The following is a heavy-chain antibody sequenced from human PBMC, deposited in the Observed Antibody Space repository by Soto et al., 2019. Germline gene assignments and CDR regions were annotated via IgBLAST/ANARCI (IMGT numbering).Heavy chain of an antibody. CDR2: IVVGSGNT. CDR1: GFTFTSSA. CDR3: AAGGEDYYDSSGYYWGLTDAFDI. D-gene: IGHD3-22*01. Sequence: QMQLVQSGPEVKKPGTSVKVSCKASGFTFTSSAVQWVRQARGQRLEWIGWIVVGSGNTNYAQKFQERVTITRDMSTSTAYMELSSLRSEDTAVYYCAAGGEDYYDSSGYYWGLTDAFDIWGQGTMVTVSS. V-gene: IGHV1-58*01. J-gene: IGHJ3*02.